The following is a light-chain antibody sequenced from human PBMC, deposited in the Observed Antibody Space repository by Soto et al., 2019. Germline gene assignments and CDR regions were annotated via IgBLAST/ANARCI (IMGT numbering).Light chain of an antibody. J-gene: IGLJ2*01. CDR2: DVS. V-gene: IGLV2-11*01. CDR3: CSYTSSSTLVV. Sequence: QSALTQPRSVSGSPGQSVTISCTGTSSDVGGYNYVSWYQQQTGKAPKLMIYDVSERPSGVPDRFSGSKSGNTASLTISGLQAEDEADYYCCSYTSSSTLVVFGGGTKLTVL. CDR1: SSDVGGYNY.